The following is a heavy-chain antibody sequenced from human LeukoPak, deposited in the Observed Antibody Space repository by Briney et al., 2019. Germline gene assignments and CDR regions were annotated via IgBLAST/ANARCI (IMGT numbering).Heavy chain of an antibody. CDR3: ARDRYSGSADAFDI. J-gene: IGHJ3*02. Sequence: SETLSLTCTVSGGSITSYYWSWIRQPPGKGLEWIGSIYYSGSTNYNPSLKSRVTISVDTSKNQFSLKLSSVTAADTAVYYCARDRYSGSADAFDIWGQGTMVTVSS. V-gene: IGHV4-59*12. CDR2: IYYSGST. D-gene: IGHD1-26*01. CDR1: GGSITSYY.